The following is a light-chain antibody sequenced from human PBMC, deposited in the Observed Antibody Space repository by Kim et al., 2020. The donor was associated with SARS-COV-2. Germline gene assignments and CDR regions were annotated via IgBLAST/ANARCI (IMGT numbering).Light chain of an antibody. CDR2: DND. CDR1: ISNIGKNF. Sequence: QKVAMSGSGSISNIGKNFVSWYQHLPGTAPKLLIYDNDKRPSGIPDRFSGSKSGTSATLDITGLQTGDEADYYCGVWDSSLRDYFFGSGTKVTVL. V-gene: IGLV1-51*01. CDR3: GVWDSSLRDYF. J-gene: IGLJ1*01.